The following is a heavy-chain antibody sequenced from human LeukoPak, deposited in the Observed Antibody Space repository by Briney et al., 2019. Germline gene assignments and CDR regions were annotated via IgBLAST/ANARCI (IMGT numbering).Heavy chain of an antibody. CDR1: GYTFTSYD. V-gene: IGHV1-8*01. CDR2: MNPNSGNT. Sequence: ASVKVSCKASGYTFTSYDINWVRQATGQGLEWMGWMNPNSGNTGYAQKFQGRVTMTRYTSISTAYMELSSLRSEDTAVYYCARGRSPAGIQGNWFDPWGQGTLVTVSS. J-gene: IGHJ5*02. D-gene: IGHD2-2*02. CDR3: ARGRSPAGIQGNWFDP.